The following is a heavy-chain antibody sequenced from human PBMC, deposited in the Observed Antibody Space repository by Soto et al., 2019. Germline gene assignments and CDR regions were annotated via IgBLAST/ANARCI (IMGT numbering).Heavy chain of an antibody. CDR1: GFTFSGSA. Sequence: PGGSLRLSCAPSGFTFSGSAMHSVRQASGKGLEWVGRIRSKANSYATAYAASVKGRFTISRDDSKNTAYLQMNSLKTEDTAVYYCTTPSFDYWGQGTLVTVSS. CDR2: IRSKANSYAT. V-gene: IGHV3-73*01. J-gene: IGHJ4*02. CDR3: TTPSFDY.